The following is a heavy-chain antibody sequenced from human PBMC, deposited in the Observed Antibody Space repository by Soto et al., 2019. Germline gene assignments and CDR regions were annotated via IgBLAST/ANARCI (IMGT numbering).Heavy chain of an antibody. D-gene: IGHD2-21*01. J-gene: IGHJ5*01. CDR3: ARRGTYGGDWFAY. V-gene: IGHV3-48*02. CDR1: GFSFSSYS. CDR2: ISYDSHVI. Sequence: EVQLVESGGGLVRPGQSLRLSCAGSGFSFSSYSMTWVRQAPGKGLEWISFISYDSHVIYYADSMKGRFTISRDNAKSSLYLQINSVRDEDTAVYFCARRGTYGGDWFAYWGQGTLVTVSS.